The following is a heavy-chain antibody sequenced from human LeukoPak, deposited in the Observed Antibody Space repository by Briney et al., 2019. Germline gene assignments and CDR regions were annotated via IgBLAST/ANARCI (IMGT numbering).Heavy chain of an antibody. J-gene: IGHJ1*01. CDR2: IYSSGST. Sequence: SETLSLTCTVSGGSISSGGYYWSWIRQHPGKGLEWIGYIYSSGSTYYNPSLKSRVTISVDTSKNQFSLKLSSVTAADTAVYYCARVVGATPRGYFQHWGQGTLVTVSS. D-gene: IGHD1-26*01. CDR1: GGSISSGGYY. V-gene: IGHV4-31*03. CDR3: ARVVGATPRGYFQH.